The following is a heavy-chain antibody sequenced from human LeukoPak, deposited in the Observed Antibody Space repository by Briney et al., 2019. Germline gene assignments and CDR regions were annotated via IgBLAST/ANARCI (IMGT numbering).Heavy chain of an antibody. CDR3: AKDIGSSAYYFDY. V-gene: IGHV3-9*01. CDR2: ISWNSGSI. J-gene: IGHJ4*02. CDR1: GFTFDDYA. Sequence: GGSLRLSCAASGFTFDDYAMHWVRQAPGKGLEWVSGISWNSGSIGYADSVKGRFTISRDNAKNSLYLQMNSLRAEDTALYYCAKDIGSSAYYFDYWGQGTLVTVSS. D-gene: IGHD2-2*01.